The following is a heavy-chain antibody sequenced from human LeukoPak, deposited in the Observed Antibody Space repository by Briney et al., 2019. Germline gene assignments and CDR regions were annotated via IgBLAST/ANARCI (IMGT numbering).Heavy chain of an antibody. D-gene: IGHD1-1*01. Sequence: PGGSLRLSCAASGFSFSNFWMHWVRQAPGMGLVWVSQINPDGTAALYADSVKGRFTISRDNAKNTLYLQMNTLRADDTAVYYCAKGSNFAFDNWGQGILVTVPS. CDR3: AKGSNFAFDN. CDR2: INPDGTAA. J-gene: IGHJ4*02. CDR1: GFSFSNFW. V-gene: IGHV3-74*01.